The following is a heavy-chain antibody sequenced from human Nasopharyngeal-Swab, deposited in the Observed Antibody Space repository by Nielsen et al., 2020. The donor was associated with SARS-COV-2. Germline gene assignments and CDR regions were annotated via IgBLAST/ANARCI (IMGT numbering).Heavy chain of an antibody. CDR1: GYTFTSYA. CDR2: INTNTGNP. V-gene: IGHV7-4-1*02. Sequence: ASVKVACKASGYTFTSYAMNWVRQAPGQGLEWMGWINTNTGNPTYAQGFTGRFVFSLDTSVSTAYLQISSLKAEDTAVYYCAREVGSGWYRARYYGMDVWGQGTTVTVSS. D-gene: IGHD6-19*01. CDR3: AREVGSGWYRARYYGMDV. J-gene: IGHJ6*02.